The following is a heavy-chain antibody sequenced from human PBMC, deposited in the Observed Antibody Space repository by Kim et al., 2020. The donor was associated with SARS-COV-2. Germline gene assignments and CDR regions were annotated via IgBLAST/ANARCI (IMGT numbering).Heavy chain of an antibody. V-gene: IGHV3-7*01. Sequence: EGGEQYYADSVKGRFTSSRDNAKNSVYLQMDSRTAEDTAGYYCSSGNYLNYWGQGTLVTVSS. CDR2: EGGEQ. CDR3: SSGNYLNY. D-gene: IGHD3-10*01. J-gene: IGHJ4*02.